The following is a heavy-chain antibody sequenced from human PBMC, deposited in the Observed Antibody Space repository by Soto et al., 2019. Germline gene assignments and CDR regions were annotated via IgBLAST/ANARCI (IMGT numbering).Heavy chain of an antibody. D-gene: IGHD3-10*01. CDR2: INPNSGNI. CDR3: ARGRASGSYYLLDY. Sequence: ASVKVSCKASGNTFASYDINWVRQATGHGLEWMGWINPNSGNIGYAQKFQGRVTMTRDTAIRTAYMEVSRLRSDDTAVYYCARGRASGSYYLLDYWGQGTLVTVSS. J-gene: IGHJ4*02. CDR1: GNTFASYD. V-gene: IGHV1-8*01.